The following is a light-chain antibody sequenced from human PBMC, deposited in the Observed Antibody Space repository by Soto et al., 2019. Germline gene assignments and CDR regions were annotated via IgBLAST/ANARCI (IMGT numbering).Light chain of an antibody. V-gene: IGKV3-20*01. J-gene: IGKJ2*01. CDR3: QQSGSSYT. CDR1: QSVSSSS. CDR2: GAS. Sequence: EIVLTQSPGTLSLSPGERATLSCRASQSVSSSSLAWYRQKPGQAPRLHIYGASSRATGIPDRFSGSGSGTDFTLTISRLEPEDFAVYYCQQSGSSYTFGQGTKLESK.